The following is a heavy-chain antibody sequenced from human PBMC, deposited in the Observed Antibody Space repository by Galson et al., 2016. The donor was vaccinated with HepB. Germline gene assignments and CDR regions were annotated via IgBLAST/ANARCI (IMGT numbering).Heavy chain of an antibody. CDR2: IGTKANSYAT. V-gene: IGHV3-73*01. J-gene: IGHJ6*02. D-gene: IGHD2-8*01. CDR1: GFTFSGSA. CDR3: TRLGGGYCSNGVCYTDYYYYYGLDV. Sequence: SLRLSCAASGFTFSGSAIHWVRQASGKGLEWVGRIGTKANSYATTYAASVKGRFTISRDDSRNTDYLQMNSLKTEDTAVYYCTRLGGGYCSNGVCYTDYYYYYGLDVWGQGTTVTVSS.